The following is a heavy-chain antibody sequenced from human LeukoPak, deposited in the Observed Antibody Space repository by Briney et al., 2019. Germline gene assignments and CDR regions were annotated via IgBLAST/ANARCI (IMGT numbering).Heavy chain of an antibody. V-gene: IGHV4-4*07. D-gene: IGHD4-17*01. J-gene: IGHJ5*02. CDR2: IYTSGST. CDR1: GGSISSYY. CDR3: ASGGAATVTPNWFDP. Sequence: SSETLSLTCTVSGGSISSYYWSWIRQPAGKGLEWIGRIYTSGSTNYNPSLKSRVTISVDTSKNQFSLKLSSVTAADTAVYYCASGGAATVTPNWFDPWGQGTLVTVSS.